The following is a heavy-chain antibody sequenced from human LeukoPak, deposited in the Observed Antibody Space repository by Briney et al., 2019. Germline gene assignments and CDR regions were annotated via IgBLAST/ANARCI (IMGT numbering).Heavy chain of an antibody. V-gene: IGHV3-74*01. CDR3: AKGKYSSGWYKDYFDY. J-gene: IGHJ4*02. CDR2: IYGDGSFT. D-gene: IGHD6-19*01. CDR1: GFTFSNFW. Sequence: GGSLRLSCAASGFTFSNFWMHWVRQAPGKGLVWVALIYGDGSFTRYADSVKGRFTISRDNAKNTVYLQMNSLRAEDTALYYCAKGKYSSGWYKDYFDYWGQGTLVTVSS.